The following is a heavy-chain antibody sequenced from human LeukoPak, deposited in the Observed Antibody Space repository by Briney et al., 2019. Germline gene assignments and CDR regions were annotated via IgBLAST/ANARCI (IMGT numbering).Heavy chain of an antibody. CDR2: IYYSGST. D-gene: IGHD3-22*01. CDR1: GGSISSGGYY. V-gene: IGHV4-31*03. Sequence: SETLSLTCTVSGGSISSGGYYWSWIRQHPGKGLEWIGYIYYSGSTYYNPSLKSRVTISVDTSKNQFSLKLSSVTAADTAVYYCARVARYYYDSSGPLDYWGQGPLVTVSS. J-gene: IGHJ4*02. CDR3: ARVARYYYDSSGPLDY.